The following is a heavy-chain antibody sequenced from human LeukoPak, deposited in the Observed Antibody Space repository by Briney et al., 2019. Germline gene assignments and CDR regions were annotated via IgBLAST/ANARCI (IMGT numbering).Heavy chain of an antibody. V-gene: IGHV3-7*03. CDR3: ARAASIDY. D-gene: IGHD3-3*02. Sequence: GGSLRLSCAASGFTFSTYWMNWVRQAPGKGLEWVANIKQDGSESNYVDSVKGRFIIPRDNAKNSLDLQMNSLRAEDTAVYYCARAASIDYWGQGTLVTVSS. J-gene: IGHJ4*02. CDR2: IKQDGSES. CDR1: GFTFSTYW.